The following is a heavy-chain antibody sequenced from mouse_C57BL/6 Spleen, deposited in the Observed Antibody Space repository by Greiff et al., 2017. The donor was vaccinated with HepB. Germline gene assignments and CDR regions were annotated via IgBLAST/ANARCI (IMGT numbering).Heavy chain of an antibody. CDR3: AREGLRPYYYAMDY. Sequence: VQLQQSGAELVKPGASVKLSCKASGYTFTSYWMHWVKQRPGRGLEWIGRIDPNSGGTKYNEKFKSKATMTVDKPSGTAYMHPSSLTSEDSAVYYCAREGLRPYYYAMDYWGQGTSVTVSS. CDR2: IDPNSGGT. D-gene: IGHD2-4*01. CDR1: GYTFTSYW. J-gene: IGHJ4*01. V-gene: IGHV1-72*01.